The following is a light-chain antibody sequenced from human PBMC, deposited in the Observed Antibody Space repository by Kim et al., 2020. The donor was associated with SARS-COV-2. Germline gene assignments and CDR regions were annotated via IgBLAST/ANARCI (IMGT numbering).Light chain of an antibody. CDR1: SGHSSYA. Sequence: QPVLTQSPSAPASLGASVKLTCTLSSGHSSYAIAWHQQQPEKGPRYLMKLNSDGSHTKGDGIPDRFSGSSSGAERYLTISSLQSEDEADYYCQTWGTGTMVFGGGTQLTVL. J-gene: IGLJ3*02. CDR2: LNSDGSH. CDR3: QTWGTGTMV. V-gene: IGLV4-69*01.